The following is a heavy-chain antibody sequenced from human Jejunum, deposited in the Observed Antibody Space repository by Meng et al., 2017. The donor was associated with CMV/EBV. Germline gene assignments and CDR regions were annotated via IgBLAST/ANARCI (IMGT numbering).Heavy chain of an antibody. V-gene: IGHV3-30*02. CDR2: MRYDGSNI. D-gene: IGHD5-18*01. J-gene: IGHJ6*02. CDR3: AKELWIQLWLDAMDV. CDR1: FTVSSYG. Sequence: FTVSSYGMHWVRQAPGKGLEWVAFMRYDGSNIYYADSVRGRFTISRDNSKNTLYLQMNNLRPEDTAVYYCAKELWIQLWLDAMDVWGQGTTVTVSS.